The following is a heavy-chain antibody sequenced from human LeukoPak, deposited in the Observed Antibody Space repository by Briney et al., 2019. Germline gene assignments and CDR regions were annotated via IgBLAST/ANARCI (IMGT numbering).Heavy chain of an antibody. D-gene: IGHD3-10*01. CDR1: GFTFSDYY. Sequence: GGCLRLSCAASGFTFSDYYMSWIRQAPGKGLEWVSYISSSGSTIYYADSVKGRFTISRDNAKNSLYLQMNSLRAEDTAVYYCARVDGSGSSPAAYFDYWGQGTLVTVSS. J-gene: IGHJ4*02. CDR2: ISSSGSTI. V-gene: IGHV3-11*01. CDR3: ARVDGSGSSPAAYFDY.